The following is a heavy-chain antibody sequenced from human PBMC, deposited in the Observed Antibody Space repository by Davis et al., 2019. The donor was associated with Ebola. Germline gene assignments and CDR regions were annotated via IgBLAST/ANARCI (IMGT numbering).Heavy chain of an antibody. CDR1: GYTFTSYY. J-gene: IGHJ4*02. V-gene: IGHV1-46*01. CDR3: AREPRWLQLRGYFDY. Sequence: ASVKVSCKASGYTFTSYYMHWVRQAPGQGLEWMGIINPSGGSTSYAQKFQGRVTMTRDTSTSTVYMELSSLRSEDTAVYYCAREPRWLQLRGYFDYWGQGILVTVSS. CDR2: INPSGGST. D-gene: IGHD5-24*01.